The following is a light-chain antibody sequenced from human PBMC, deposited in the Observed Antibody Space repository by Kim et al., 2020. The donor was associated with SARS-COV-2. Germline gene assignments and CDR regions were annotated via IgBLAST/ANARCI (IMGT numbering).Light chain of an antibody. Sequence: QSALTQPPSVSGSPGQSVTISCTGTSNDIGIYNRVSWYQQPPGTAPKLIISDVSNRPSGVPDRFSGSKSGNTASLTISGLQAEDEADYYCSSYTTSYTGGFGGGTQLSVL. J-gene: IGLJ3*02. CDR2: DVS. CDR1: SNDIGIYNR. V-gene: IGLV2-18*02. CDR3: SSYTTSYTGG.